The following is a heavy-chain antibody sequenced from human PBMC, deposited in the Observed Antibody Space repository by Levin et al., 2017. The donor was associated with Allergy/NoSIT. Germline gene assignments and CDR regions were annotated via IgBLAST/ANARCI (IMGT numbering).Heavy chain of an antibody. CDR2: IGSRAYGGTT. D-gene: IGHD3-3*01. V-gene: IGHV3-49*03. CDR3: TRVLSVGVRVSSKEYYDFWSAKTGYYMAV. CDR1: GFTFGDNA. Sequence: GGSLRLSCTASGFTFGDNAMSWFRQAPGKGLEWIGFIGSRAYGGTTEYAASVKGRFTVSRDDSKSIAYLQMNSLKTEDTAVYYCTRVLSVGVRVSSKEYYDFWSAKTGYYMAVWGKGTTVTVSS. J-gene: IGHJ6*03.